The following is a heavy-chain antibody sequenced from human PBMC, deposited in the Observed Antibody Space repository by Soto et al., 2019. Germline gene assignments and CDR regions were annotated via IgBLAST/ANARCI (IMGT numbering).Heavy chain of an antibody. V-gene: IGHV4-39*01. D-gene: IGHD2-21*02. J-gene: IGHJ4*02. CDR2: IYYSGST. CDR3: ARQRASVVTQAYFDV. Sequence: DTLSLTCPVTGYSLSSIRYYWVWLRPPPGKGLEWIGSIYYSGSTYNNPSLRSRVSMSIDTSKDQFSLKLKSVTAADTALYFCARQRASVVTQAYFDVWGPGSLVTVSS. CDR1: GYSLSSIRYY.